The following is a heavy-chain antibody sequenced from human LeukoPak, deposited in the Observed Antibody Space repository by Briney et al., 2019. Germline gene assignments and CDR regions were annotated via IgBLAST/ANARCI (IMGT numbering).Heavy chain of an antibody. V-gene: IGHV1-2*02. Sequence: ASVKVSCKASGYTFTGYYMHWVRQAPGQGLEWMGWINPNSGGTNYAQKFQGRVTMTRDTSINTAYMELSRLRSDDTAVYYCAITTVTDYYYGMDVWGQGTTVTVSS. D-gene: IGHD4-17*01. J-gene: IGHJ6*02. CDR1: GYTFTGYY. CDR2: INPNSGGT. CDR3: AITTVTDYYYGMDV.